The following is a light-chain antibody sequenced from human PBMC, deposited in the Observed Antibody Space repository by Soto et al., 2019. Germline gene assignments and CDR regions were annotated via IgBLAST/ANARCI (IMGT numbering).Light chain of an antibody. J-gene: IGLJ2*01. Sequence: QSVLTQPASVSGSPGQSNTISCTGTSSDIGNYNLVSWYQQHPDKAPKLMIYEGSKRPSGVSNRFSGSKSGNTASLTLSGLQAEDEADYYCCSYAGGSTWVFGGGTKLTVL. CDR2: EGS. CDR1: SSDIGNYNL. V-gene: IGLV2-23*01. CDR3: CSYAGGSTWV.